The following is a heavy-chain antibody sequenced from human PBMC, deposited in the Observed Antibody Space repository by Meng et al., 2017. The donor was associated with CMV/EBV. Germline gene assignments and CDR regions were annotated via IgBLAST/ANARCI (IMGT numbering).Heavy chain of an antibody. V-gene: IGHV1-2*02. CDR3: ARDRGRCSSTSKPCRSLGYFDY. CDR1: GYTFTGYY. CDR2: INPNSGGT. D-gene: IGHD2-2*01. J-gene: IGHJ4*02. Sequence: ASVKVSCKASGYTFTGYYMHWVRHAPGQGLEWMGWINPNSGGTNYAQKFQGRVTMTRDTSISTAYMELSRLRSDDTAVYYCARDRGRCSSTSKPCRSLGYFDYWGQGTLVTVSS.